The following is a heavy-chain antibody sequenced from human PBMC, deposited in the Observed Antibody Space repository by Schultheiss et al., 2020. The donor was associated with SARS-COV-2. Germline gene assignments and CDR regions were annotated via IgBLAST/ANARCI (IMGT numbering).Heavy chain of an antibody. CDR1: GFTFSSYG. CDR3: ARAVWNYVWYFDL. Sequence: GESLKISCAASGFTFSSYGMHWVRQAPGKGLEWVAVISYDGSNKYYADSVKGRFTISRDNSKNTLYLQMNSLRAEDTAVYYCARAVWNYVWYFDLWGRGTLVTVSS. CDR2: ISYDGSNK. J-gene: IGHJ2*01. V-gene: IGHV3-30*03. D-gene: IGHD1-7*01.